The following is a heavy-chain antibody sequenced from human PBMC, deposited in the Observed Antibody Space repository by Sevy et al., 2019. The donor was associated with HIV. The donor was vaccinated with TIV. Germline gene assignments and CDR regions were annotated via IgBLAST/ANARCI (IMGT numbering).Heavy chain of an antibody. D-gene: IGHD2-2*01. CDR1: GFIFGSYS. Sequence: GGSLRLSCAASGFIFGSYSMNWVRQAPGKGLEWISYIDTSSSSIHYADSVKGRFTISRDNRKNSLYLQMNSLRAEDTAVYYCVREYGSPFGVCGSLGCYFDYWGQGALVTVSS. J-gene: IGHJ4*02. V-gene: IGHV3-48*04. CDR3: VREYGSPFGVCGSLGCYFDY. CDR2: IDTSSSSI.